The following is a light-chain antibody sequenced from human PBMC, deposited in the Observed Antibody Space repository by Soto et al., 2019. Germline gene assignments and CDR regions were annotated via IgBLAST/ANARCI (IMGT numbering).Light chain of an antibody. CDR2: GAS. Sequence: EIVMTQSPATLSVSPGERATLSCRASQSVSSNLAWYQQKPAQAPRRLIYGASTRATGIPARFSGSGSGTEVTLTISSLQSEDFAVYYCQQYNNWPPWTFGQGTKVEIK. V-gene: IGKV3-15*01. J-gene: IGKJ1*01. CDR1: QSVSSN. CDR3: QQYNNWPPWT.